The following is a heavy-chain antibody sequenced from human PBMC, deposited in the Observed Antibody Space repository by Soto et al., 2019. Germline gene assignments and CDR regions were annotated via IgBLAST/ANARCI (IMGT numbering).Heavy chain of an antibody. J-gene: IGHJ4*02. CDR3: ARHGSGSYYPVDS. CDR1: GGSITSGDNYX. V-gene: IGHV4-39*01. D-gene: IGHD3-10*01. Sequence: QLQLQESGPGLVQPSETLSLTCTVSGGSITSGDNYXWGWIRQPPGKGLEYIGSVHYNGRTYYNPSXXXXXXXXXXXXXXXXXXXXXXXXAADTAVYYCARHGSGSYYPVDSWGQGTLVTVSS. CDR2: VHYNGRT.